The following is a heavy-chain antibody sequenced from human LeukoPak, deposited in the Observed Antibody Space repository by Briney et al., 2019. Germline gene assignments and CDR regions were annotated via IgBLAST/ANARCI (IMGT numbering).Heavy chain of an antibody. V-gene: IGHV3-30*02. CDR2: IRYDGSNK. CDR3: AKEGFSSSYYYYYYMDV. D-gene: IGHD6-6*01. Sequence: GGSLRLSCAASGFTFSSYGMHWVRQAPGKGLEWVAFIRYDGSNKYYADSVKGRFTISRDNSKNTLYLQMNSLRAEDTAVYYCAKEGFSSSYYYYYYMDVWGKGTTVTVSS. CDR1: GFTFSSYG. J-gene: IGHJ6*03.